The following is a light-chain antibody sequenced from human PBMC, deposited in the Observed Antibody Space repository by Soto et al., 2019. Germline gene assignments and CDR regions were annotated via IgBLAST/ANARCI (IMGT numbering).Light chain of an antibody. Sequence: DIQMTQSPSTLSASVGDRVTITCRASQSISTWLAWYHQIPGKAPKLLIYKASSLESGVPSRFSGSGSGTEFTLTISRLQPDDFATYYCQQYHSYPWTFGQGTKV. J-gene: IGKJ1*01. CDR3: QQYHSYPWT. V-gene: IGKV1-5*03. CDR2: KAS. CDR1: QSISTW.